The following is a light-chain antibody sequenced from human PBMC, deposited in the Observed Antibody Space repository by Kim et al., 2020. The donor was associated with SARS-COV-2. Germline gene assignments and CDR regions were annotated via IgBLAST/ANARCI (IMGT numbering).Light chain of an antibody. V-gene: IGKV3-11*01. J-gene: IGKJ4*01. Sequence: GDRATLSCRASQNIDTYLAWYQQRPGQAPRLLVYYSSNRATGVPDRFSGSGSGTDFTLTISSLEPEDVSIYYCQQRNSWPPAVTFGAGTKVDIK. CDR3: QQRNSWPPAVT. CDR2: YSS. CDR1: QNIDTY.